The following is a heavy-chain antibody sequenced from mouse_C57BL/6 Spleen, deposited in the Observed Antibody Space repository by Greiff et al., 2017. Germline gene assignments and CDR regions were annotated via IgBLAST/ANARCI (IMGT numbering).Heavy chain of an antibody. J-gene: IGHJ2*01. V-gene: IGHV5-4*01. CDR2: ISDGGSYT. Sequence: EVQGVESGGGLVKPGGSLKLSCAASGFTFSSYAMSWVRQTPEKRLEWVATISDGGSYTYYPDTVKGRFTISRDNAKNNLYLQMSHLTSEDTAMYYCARESGYYGSSNYFDYWGQGTTLTVSS. D-gene: IGHD1-1*01. CDR3: ARESGYYGSSNYFDY. CDR1: GFTFSSYA.